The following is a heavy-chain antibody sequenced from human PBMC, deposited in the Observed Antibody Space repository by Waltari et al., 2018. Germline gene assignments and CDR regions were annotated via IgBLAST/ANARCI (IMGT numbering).Heavy chain of an antibody. Sequence: QVQLVQSGAEVKNPGSSVKVSCKASGGTFITSSILCFPQAPGQGLEWMGGIIPIFGTANYAQKFQGRVTITADESTSTAYMQLSSLRSEDTAVYYCAKEEQLGIDYWGQGTLVTVSS. V-gene: IGHV1-69*13. CDR2: IIPIFGTA. D-gene: IGHD6-6*01. J-gene: IGHJ4*02. CDR3: AKEEQLGIDY. CDR1: GGTFITSS.